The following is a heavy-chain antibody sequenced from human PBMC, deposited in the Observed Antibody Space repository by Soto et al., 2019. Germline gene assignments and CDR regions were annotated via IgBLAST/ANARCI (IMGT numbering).Heavy chain of an antibody. V-gene: IGHV4-59*01. CDR1: GGSISSYY. Sequence: PSETLSLTCTVSGGSISSYYWSWIRQPPGKGLEWIGYIYYSGSTNYNPSLKSRVTISVDTSKNQFSLKLSSVAAADTAVYYCARSVDIGVVPAATSWGYWGQRTLVTVSS. CDR3: ARSVDIGVVPAATSWGY. D-gene: IGHD2-2*01. J-gene: IGHJ4*02. CDR2: IYYSGST.